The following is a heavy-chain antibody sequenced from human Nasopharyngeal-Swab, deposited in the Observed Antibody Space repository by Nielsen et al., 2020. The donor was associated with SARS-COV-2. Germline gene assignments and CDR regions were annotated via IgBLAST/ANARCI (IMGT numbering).Heavy chain of an antibody. V-gene: IGHV3-30*03. CDR1: GFTFSSYG. Sequence: GESLKISCAASGFTFSSYGMHWVRQAPGKGLEWVAVISYDGSNKYYADSVKGRFTISRDNSKNTLYLQMNNLRVEDTAVYYCAREAYYNAVDYWGQGTLVTVSS. CDR2: ISYDGSNK. J-gene: IGHJ4*02. CDR3: AREAYYNAVDY. D-gene: IGHD2-8*01.